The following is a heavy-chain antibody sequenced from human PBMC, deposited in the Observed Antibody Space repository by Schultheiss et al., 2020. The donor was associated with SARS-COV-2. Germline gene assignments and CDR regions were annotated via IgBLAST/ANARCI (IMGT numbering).Heavy chain of an antibody. CDR3: AKDIGIKTIIAAAGTFWDDAFDN. CDR2: ISGSGGST. J-gene: IGHJ3*02. Sequence: GESLKISCAASGFTFSSYAMSWVRQAPGKGLEWVSAISGSGGSTYYAYSVKGRFTISRDNSKNTLYLQMNSLRAEDTAVYYCAKDIGIKTIIAAAGTFWDDAFDNWGQGTMVTVSS. V-gene: IGHV3-23*01. CDR1: GFTFSSYA. D-gene: IGHD6-13*01.